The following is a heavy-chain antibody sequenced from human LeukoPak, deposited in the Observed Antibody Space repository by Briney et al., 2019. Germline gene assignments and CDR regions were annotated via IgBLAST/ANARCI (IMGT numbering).Heavy chain of an antibody. CDR3: ARVMVRGENWFDP. CDR1: GFTFSSYW. J-gene: IGHJ5*02. D-gene: IGHD3-10*01. CDR2: IKQDGSEA. V-gene: IGHV3-7*01. Sequence: GGSLRLSRAASGFTFSSYWMTWVRQAPGKGLEWVANIKQDGSEAYYVDSVKGRFTVSRDNAKNSLYLQLNSLGAEDTAVYYCARVMVRGENWFDPWGQGTLVTVSS.